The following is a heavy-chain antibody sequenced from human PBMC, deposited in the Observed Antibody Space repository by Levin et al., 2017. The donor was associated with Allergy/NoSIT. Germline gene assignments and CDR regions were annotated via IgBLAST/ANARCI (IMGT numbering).Heavy chain of an antibody. CDR2: FIPLFATA. J-gene: IGHJ4*02. V-gene: IGHV1-69*06. Sequence: VASVKVSCKASGGTFNSYPITWVRQAPGQGLEWMGGFIPLFATAHYAQRFQGRVTITADKSTSTAYMELSSLRSEDTAVYYCARGQVYFDYWGQGTLVTVSS. CDR1: GGTFNSYP. CDR3: ARGQVYFDY.